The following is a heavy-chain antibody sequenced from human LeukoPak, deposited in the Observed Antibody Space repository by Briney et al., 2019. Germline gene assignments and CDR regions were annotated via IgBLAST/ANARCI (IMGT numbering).Heavy chain of an antibody. J-gene: IGHJ4*02. V-gene: IGHV3-30*03. CDR2: ISYDGSNK. CDR1: GFTFSSYG. CDR3: ASPVRGVIWY. D-gene: IGHD3-10*01. Sequence: GGSLRLSCAASGFTFSSYGMHWVRQAPGKGLEWVAVISYDGSNKYYADSVKGRFTISRDNSKNTLYLQMNSLRAEDTAVYYCASPVRGVIWYWGQGTLVTVSS.